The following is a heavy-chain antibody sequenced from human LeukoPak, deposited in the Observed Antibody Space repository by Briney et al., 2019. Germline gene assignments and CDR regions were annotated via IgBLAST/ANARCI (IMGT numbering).Heavy chain of an antibody. V-gene: IGHV1-69*04. CDR2: IIPILGIA. J-gene: IGHJ4*02. Sequence: SVKVSCKASGGTFSSYAISWVRQAPGQGFEWMGRIIPILGIANYAQKFQGRVTITADKSTSTAYMELSSLRSEDTAVYYCARERDSSGWYVGDYWGQGTLVTVSS. D-gene: IGHD6-19*01. CDR1: GGTFSSYA. CDR3: ARERDSSGWYVGDY.